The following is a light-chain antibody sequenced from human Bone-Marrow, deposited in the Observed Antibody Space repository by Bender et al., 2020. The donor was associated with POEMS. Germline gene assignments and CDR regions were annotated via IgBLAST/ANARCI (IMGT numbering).Light chain of an antibody. Sequence: QSALTQPASVSGSPGQSITMSCTGTSSDVGDYVSWYQHHPGRAPKLIIFQVTNRPSGLSSRFSGSKSGNSASLTISGLQSEDEAHYYCSSSVPNGFLLFGGGTKLTVL. V-gene: IGLV2-14*01. CDR3: SSSVPNGFLL. J-gene: IGLJ2*01. CDR1: SSDVGDY. CDR2: QVT.